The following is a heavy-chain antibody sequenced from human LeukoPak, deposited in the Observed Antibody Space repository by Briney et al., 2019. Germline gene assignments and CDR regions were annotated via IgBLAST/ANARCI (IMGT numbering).Heavy chain of an antibody. V-gene: IGHV1-2*02. J-gene: IGHJ4*02. Sequence: ASVKVSCKASGYTFTDYYMHWVRQAPGQGLEWMGWINPNSGGTNYAQKFQGRVTMTRDTSINTAYMEVSRLRSDDTAVYYCARGSLFEDYGGNPPFEYWGQGTLVSVSS. CDR3: ARGSLFEDYGGNPPFEY. D-gene: IGHD4-23*01. CDR2: INPNSGGT. CDR1: GYTFTDYY.